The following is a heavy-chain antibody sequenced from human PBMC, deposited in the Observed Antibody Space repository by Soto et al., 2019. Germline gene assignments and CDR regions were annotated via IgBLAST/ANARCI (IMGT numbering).Heavy chain of an antibody. D-gene: IGHD4-4*01. CDR2: IIPILGIA. CDR1: GYTFPSYA. Sequence: GASVKVSCKASGYTFPSYAMHWVRQAPGQRLEWMGRIIPILGIANYAQKFQGRVTITADKSTSTAYMELSSLRSEDTAVYYCARGDSNYYYYMDVWGKGSTVTVSS. CDR3: ARGDSNYYYYMDV. J-gene: IGHJ6*03. V-gene: IGHV1-69*04.